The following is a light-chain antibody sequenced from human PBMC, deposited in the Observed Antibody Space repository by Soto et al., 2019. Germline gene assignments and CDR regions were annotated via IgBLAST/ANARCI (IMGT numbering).Light chain of an antibody. J-gene: IGKJ1*01. V-gene: IGKV3-15*01. CDR1: EDVRSY. CDR2: GAS. CDR3: QQYNAWPRT. Sequence: EIVMTQSPATLSVSPGQRATLSCRASEDVRSYLVWYQHKPGQAPRLLIYGASARATGVPARFTGSGSGTEFTLTISSLQSEDFAVYYCQQYNAWPRTLGQGTTVEIK.